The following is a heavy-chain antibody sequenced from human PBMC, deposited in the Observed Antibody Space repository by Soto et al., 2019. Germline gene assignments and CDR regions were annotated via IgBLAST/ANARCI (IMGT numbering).Heavy chain of an antibody. CDR2: ISSGGSTI. V-gene: IGHV3-11*01. CDR1: GFTFSDYY. J-gene: IGHJ4*02. D-gene: IGHD2-2*01. CDR3: ARFTYIVVVPAAMAPHFDY. Sequence: PGGSLRLSCAASGFTFSDYYMSWIRQAPGKGLEWVSYISSGGSTIYYADSVKGRFTISRDNAKNSLYLQMNSLRAEDTAVFYCARFTYIVVVPAAMAPHFDYWGQGTLVTVSA.